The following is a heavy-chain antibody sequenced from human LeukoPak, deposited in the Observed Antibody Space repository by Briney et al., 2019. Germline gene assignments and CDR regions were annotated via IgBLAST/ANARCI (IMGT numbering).Heavy chain of an antibody. Sequence: PGESLKISCKGSGYSFTSYWIGWVRQMPGKGLEWMGIIYPGDSDIRYNPSFQGQVTISVDKSTNTAYLQWSSLKTSDSAIYYCARQLSASDIWGQGTMITVSS. J-gene: IGHJ3*02. CDR3: ARQLSASDI. CDR2: IYPGDSDI. CDR1: GYSFTSYW. V-gene: IGHV5-51*01. D-gene: IGHD1-26*01.